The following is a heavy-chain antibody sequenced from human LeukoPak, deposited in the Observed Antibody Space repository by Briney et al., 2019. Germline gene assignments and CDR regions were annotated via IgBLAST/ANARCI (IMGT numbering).Heavy chain of an antibody. CDR3: VLLSLTPG. Sequence: GGSLRLSCAASGVIFSNYWMHWVRQAPGKGLVWVSRINRDGSSTSYAGSVKGRFTISRDNAKNTLYLQMNSLRAEDTAVYYCVLLSLTPGWGQGTLVTVSS. J-gene: IGHJ4*02. CDR2: INRDGSST. CDR1: GVIFSNYW. V-gene: IGHV3-74*01. D-gene: IGHD3-10*01.